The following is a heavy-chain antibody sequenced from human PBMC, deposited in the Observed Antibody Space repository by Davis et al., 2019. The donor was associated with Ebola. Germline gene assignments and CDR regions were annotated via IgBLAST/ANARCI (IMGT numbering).Heavy chain of an antibody. CDR2: ISSGSYI. CDR1: GFTFSSYS. D-gene: IGHD2-15*01. Sequence: GESLKISCAASGFTFSSYSMTWVRQAPGQGLEWVSSISSGSYIYYADSVKGRFTISRDNARNSLYLQMNSLRAEDTAVYYCARDSCSGGSCYGYGMDVWGQGTTVTVSS. CDR3: ARDSCSGGSCYGYGMDV. V-gene: IGHV3-21*01. J-gene: IGHJ6*02.